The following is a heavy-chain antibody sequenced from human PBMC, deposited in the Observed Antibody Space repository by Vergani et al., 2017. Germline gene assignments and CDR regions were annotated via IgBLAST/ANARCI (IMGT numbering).Heavy chain of an antibody. V-gene: IGHV4-61*02. D-gene: IGHD3-16*01. J-gene: IGHJ4*02. CDR2: IFTRGST. Sequence: QVQLQQSGPGLVNPSQTLFLTCSVSGVSITGGSYYWNWMRQSAEKGLEWIGRIFTRGSTDYNPSLKGRVTISFDTSKNQFSLKLNSVTAADTAVYYCARGAYEAYFDYWGQGTLVTVSS. CDR3: ARGAYEAYFDY. CDR1: GVSITGGSYY.